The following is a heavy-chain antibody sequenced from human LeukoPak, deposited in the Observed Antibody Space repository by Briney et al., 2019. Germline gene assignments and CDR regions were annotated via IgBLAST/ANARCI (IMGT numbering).Heavy chain of an antibody. D-gene: IGHD3-10*01. J-gene: IGHJ6*04. Sequence: GASVKVSCKASGYTFTRYYMHWVRQAPGQGLEWMGIINPSGGSTSYAQKFRGRVTMTRDTSTSTVYMELSSLRSEDTAVYYCARELPGIGEPEIRGVYYGMDVWGKGTTVTVSS. CDR1: GYTFTRYY. CDR3: ARELPGIGEPEIRGVYYGMDV. V-gene: IGHV1-46*01. CDR2: INPSGGST.